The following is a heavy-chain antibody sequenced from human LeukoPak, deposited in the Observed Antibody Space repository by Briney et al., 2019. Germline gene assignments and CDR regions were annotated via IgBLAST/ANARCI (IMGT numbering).Heavy chain of an antibody. Sequence: GASVKVSCKASGYTFTGYYMHWVRQAPGQGLEWMGWINPSSGGTNYAQKFQGRVTMTRDTSISTAYMELSRLRSDDTAVYYCAGAAGTRWFDPWGQGTLVTVSS. D-gene: IGHD6-13*01. CDR2: INPSSGGT. CDR3: AGAAGTRWFDP. CDR1: GYTFTGYY. V-gene: IGHV1-2*02. J-gene: IGHJ5*02.